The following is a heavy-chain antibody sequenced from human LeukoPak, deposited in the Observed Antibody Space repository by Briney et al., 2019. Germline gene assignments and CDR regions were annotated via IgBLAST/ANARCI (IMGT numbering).Heavy chain of an antibody. J-gene: IGHJ4*02. V-gene: IGHV3-21*01. CDR2: ISTSSSYI. D-gene: IGHD5-12*01. CDR3: ARGRSGVSGNDSPFDY. Sequence: GGSLRLSCAASGFTFSSYWMSWLRQAPGKGLEWVASISTSSSYIYYADSLKGRFTISRDNAKKSLYLQMNSLRAEDTAVYYCARGRSGVSGNDSPFDYWGQGTLVTVSS. CDR1: GFTFSSYW.